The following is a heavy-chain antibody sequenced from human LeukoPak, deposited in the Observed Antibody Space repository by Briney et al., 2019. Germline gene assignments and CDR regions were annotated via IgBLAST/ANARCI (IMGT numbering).Heavy chain of an antibody. CDR1: GGSISSYY. CDR3: ARGEEMATIGVG. D-gene: IGHD5-24*01. J-gene: IGHJ4*02. V-gene: IGHV4-59*12. Sequence: SETLSLTRTVSGGSISSYYWSWIRQPPGKGLEWIGYIYYSGSTNYNPSLKSRVTISVDTSKNQFSLKLSSVTAADTAVYYCARGEEMATIGVGWGQGTLVTVSS. CDR2: IYYSGST.